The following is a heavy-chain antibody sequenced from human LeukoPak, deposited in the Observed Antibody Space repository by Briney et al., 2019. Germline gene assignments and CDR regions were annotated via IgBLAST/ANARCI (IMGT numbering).Heavy chain of an antibody. Sequence: GGSLRLSCTVSGFSLSSYALSWVRRAPGKGLEWVSATSSSDAGKYYADSVRGRFTISRDNSRNTMYLQMNSLRVEDAAVYYCAKAPVTSCRGAFCYPFDSWGQGTLVTVPS. V-gene: IGHV3-23*01. CDR1: GFSLSSYA. J-gene: IGHJ4*02. CDR2: TSSSDAGK. D-gene: IGHD2-15*01. CDR3: AKAPVTSCRGAFCYPFDS.